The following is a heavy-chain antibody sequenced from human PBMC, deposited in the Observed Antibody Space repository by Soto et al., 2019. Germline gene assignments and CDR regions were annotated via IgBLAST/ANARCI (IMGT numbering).Heavy chain of an antibody. J-gene: IGHJ6*02. D-gene: IGHD2-15*01. CDR2: VSYDGTKK. Sequence: QVQLVESGGGVVQPGTSLRLSCAASGFSFSDYAMNWVRQAPGKGLEWVAIVSYDGTKKDYADSVKGRFTISRDNSKNTLYLQMNSLRAEDTSVYYCAKDLDIVLVISATRGLDVWGQGTTVTVSS. V-gene: IGHV3-30*18. CDR1: GFSFSDYA. CDR3: AKDLDIVLVISATRGLDV.